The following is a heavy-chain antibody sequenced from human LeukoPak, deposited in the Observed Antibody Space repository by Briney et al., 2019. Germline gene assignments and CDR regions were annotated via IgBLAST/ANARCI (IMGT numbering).Heavy chain of an antibody. CDR3: ATLTLFSTFQEYYFDY. V-gene: IGHV3-21*01. D-gene: IGHD2-21*01. CDR2: ISSSSSYM. J-gene: IGHJ4*02. Sequence: GGSLRLSCAASGFTFSSYSMNWVRQPPGKGLEWVSSISSSSSYMYYADSVKGRFTIARDNAKNSLYLQMNSLRAEDTAVYYCATLTLFSTFQEYYFDYWGQGTLVTVSS. CDR1: GFTFSSYS.